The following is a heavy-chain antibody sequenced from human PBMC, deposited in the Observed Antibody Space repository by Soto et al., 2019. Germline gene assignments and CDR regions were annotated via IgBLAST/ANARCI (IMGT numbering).Heavy chain of an antibody. Sequence: SVKVSCKASGFTFTSSAMQWVRQARGQRLEWIGWIVVGSGNTNYAQKFQERVTITRDMSTSTAYMELSSLRSEDTAEYYCASTYDYPLGYFDYWGQGTLVTSPQ. CDR1: GFTFTSSA. J-gene: IGHJ4*02. V-gene: IGHV1-58*02. CDR2: IVVGSGNT. D-gene: IGHD5-12*01. CDR3: ASTYDYPLGYFDY.